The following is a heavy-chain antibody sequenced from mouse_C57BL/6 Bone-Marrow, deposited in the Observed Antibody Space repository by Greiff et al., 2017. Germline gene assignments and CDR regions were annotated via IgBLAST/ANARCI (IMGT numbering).Heavy chain of an antibody. CDR2: IRSKSINYAT. Sequence: EVQRVESGGGLVQPKGSLKLSCAASGFSFNTYAMNWVRQATGKGLEWVARIRSKSINYATYYADSVKDRFTISRDDSESMLYLQMNNLKTEYTARYYCVILRYDAMDDWGKGTSVTVSS. CDR1: GFSFNTYA. V-gene: IGHV10-1*01. J-gene: IGHJ4*01. D-gene: IGHD1-1*01. CDR3: VILRYDAMDD.